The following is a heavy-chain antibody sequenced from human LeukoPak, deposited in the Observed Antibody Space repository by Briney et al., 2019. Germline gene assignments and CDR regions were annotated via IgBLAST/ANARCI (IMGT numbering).Heavy chain of an antibody. CDR2: ISHSGST. CDR3: ARGFSH. Sequence: GSLRLSCATSGFTLSDYYMNWVRQAPGKGLEWIGEISHSGSTNYNPSLKSRVTVSLDTSKNQFSLKLGSVTAADTAVYYCARGFSHWGQGTLVTVSS. V-gene: IGHV4-34*01. CDR1: GFTLSDYY. J-gene: IGHJ4*02.